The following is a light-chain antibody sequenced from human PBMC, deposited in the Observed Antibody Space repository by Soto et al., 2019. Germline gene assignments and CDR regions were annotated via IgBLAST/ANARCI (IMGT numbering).Light chain of an antibody. CDR1: SSDVGGYNY. V-gene: IGLV2-14*01. CDR2: DVS. Sequence: QSALTQPASVSGSPGQSITISCTGTSSDVGGYNYVSWYQQHPGKAPKLMIYDVSNRPSGVSNRFSGSNSGNTASLTISGLQSEDEAYYYCSSYTSSSSYVFGTGTKVTVL. J-gene: IGLJ1*01. CDR3: SSYTSSSSYV.